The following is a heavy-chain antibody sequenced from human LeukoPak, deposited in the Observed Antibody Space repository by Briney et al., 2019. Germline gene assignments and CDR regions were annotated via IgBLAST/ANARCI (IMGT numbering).Heavy chain of an antibody. J-gene: IGHJ4*02. V-gene: IGHV3-23*01. CDR2: ISGSGGST. Sequence: PGGSLRLSCAASGFTLSNYAMSWVRQAPGKGLEWVSGISGSGGSTYYADSVKGRFTISRDNSKNTLYLQMNSLRAEDTAVYYCAKCPPYCTNGVCYTQKYYFDYWGQGTLVTVST. D-gene: IGHD2-8*01. CDR1: GFTLSNYA. CDR3: AKCPPYCTNGVCYTQKYYFDY.